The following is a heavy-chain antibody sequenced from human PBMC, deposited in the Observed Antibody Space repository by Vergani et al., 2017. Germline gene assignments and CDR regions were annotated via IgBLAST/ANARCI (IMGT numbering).Heavy chain of an antibody. CDR2: ISYDGSKK. CDR1: GFTFSSYA. CDR3: ARENRGDIVLMVYATSDAFDI. D-gene: IGHD2-8*01. Sequence: QVQLVESGGGVVQPGRSLRLSCAASGFTFSSYAMHWVRQAPGKGLEWVAVISYDGSKKYYADSVKGRFTISRDNSKNTLYLQMNSLRAEDTAVYYCARENRGDIVLMVYATSDAFDIWSQGTMVTVSS. V-gene: IGHV3-30-3*01. J-gene: IGHJ3*02.